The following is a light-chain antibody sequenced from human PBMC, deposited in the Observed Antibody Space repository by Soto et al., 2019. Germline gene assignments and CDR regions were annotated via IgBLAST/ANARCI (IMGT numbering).Light chain of an antibody. CDR2: KAS. CDR1: QNINRW. CDR3: QQYDSDSLT. J-gene: IGKJ4*01. V-gene: IGKV1-5*03. Sequence: DIQMTQYPPTRTASVGNRANISRRASQNINRWLAWYQQKPGKAPKVLIYKASALERGVPLRFSGSGSGTEFNPTISSLQLDDVATYYCQQYDSDSLTFGGGTKVDI.